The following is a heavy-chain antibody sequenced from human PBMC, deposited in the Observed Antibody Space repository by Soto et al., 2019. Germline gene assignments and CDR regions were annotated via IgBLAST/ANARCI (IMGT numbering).Heavy chain of an antibody. CDR1: GFTFSSYG. D-gene: IGHD3-10*01. CDR2: ISYDGSNK. CDR3: AKGLYRSAYGSTLYYYYGMDV. V-gene: IGHV3-30*18. J-gene: IGHJ6*02. Sequence: QVQLVESGGGVVQPGRSLRLSCAASGFTFSSYGMHWVRQAPGKGLEWVAVISYDGSNKYYADSVKGRFTISRDNSKNTLYLQMNSLRAEDTAVYYCAKGLYRSAYGSTLYYYYGMDVWGQGTTVTVSS.